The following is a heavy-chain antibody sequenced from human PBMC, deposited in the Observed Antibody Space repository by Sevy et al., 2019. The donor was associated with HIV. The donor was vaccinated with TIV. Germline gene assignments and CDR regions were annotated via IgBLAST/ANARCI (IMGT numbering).Heavy chain of an antibody. CDR2: IYSDGRT. CDR1: GFSVSSNY. V-gene: IGHV3-53*01. D-gene: IGHD4-17*01. Sequence: GGSLRLSCVVSGFSVSSNYMSWVRQAPGKGLEWVSNIYSDGRTYYADSVRGRFTISRDTSKNTVYLEMKSLRAEDTAVYFCARDQEFYDQGDYGPTFTPDYWGQGTLVTVSS. CDR3: ARDQEFYDQGDYGPTFTPDY. J-gene: IGHJ4*02.